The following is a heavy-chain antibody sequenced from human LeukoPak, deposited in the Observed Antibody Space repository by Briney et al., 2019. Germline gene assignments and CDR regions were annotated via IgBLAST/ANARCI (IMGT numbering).Heavy chain of an antibody. CDR1: GYTFTSYY. CDR2: INPSGGST. D-gene: IGHD2-2*01. Sequence: ASVKVSCKASGYTFTSYYMHWVRQAPGQGLEWMGIINPSGGSTSCAQKFQGRVTMTRDTSTSTVYMELSSLRSEDTAVYYCARDLPIDQLLKNDAFDIWGQGTMVTVSS. J-gene: IGHJ3*02. CDR3: ARDLPIDQLLKNDAFDI. V-gene: IGHV1-46*01.